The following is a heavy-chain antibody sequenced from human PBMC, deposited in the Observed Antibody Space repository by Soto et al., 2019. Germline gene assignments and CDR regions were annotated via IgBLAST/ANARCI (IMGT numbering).Heavy chain of an antibody. D-gene: IGHD3-22*01. CDR3: AVSYYYDSSGYYYPVKDGMDV. CDR1: GGTFSSYA. V-gene: IGHV1-69*13. CDR2: IIPIFGTA. J-gene: IGHJ6*02. Sequence: RASVKVSCKASGGTFSSYAISWVRQAPGQGLEWMGGIIPIFGTANYAQKFQGRVTITADESTSTAYMELSSLRSEDTAVYYCAVSYYYDSSGYYYPVKDGMDVWGQGTTVTVSS.